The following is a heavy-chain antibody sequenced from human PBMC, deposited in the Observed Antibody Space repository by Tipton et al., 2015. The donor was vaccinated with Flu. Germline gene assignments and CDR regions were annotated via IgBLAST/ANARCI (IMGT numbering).Heavy chain of an antibody. CDR2: MLYGGST. Sequence: TLSLTCTVSGGSIRSSSYYWGWIRQPPGKGPEWIGSMLYGGSTYYNPSLESRVTISLDTSKNQFSLKLSSVTAADTAVYYCARDLWNDRRAYYYYGVDVWGQGTTITVSS. CDR1: GGSIRSSSYY. J-gene: IGHJ6*02. CDR3: ARDLWNDRRAYYYYGVDV. V-gene: IGHV4-39*07. D-gene: IGHD1-1*01.